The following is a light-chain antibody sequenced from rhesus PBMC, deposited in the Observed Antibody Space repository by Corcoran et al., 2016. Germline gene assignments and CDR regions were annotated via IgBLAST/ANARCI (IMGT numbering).Light chain of an antibody. V-gene: IGKV1-69*01. Sequence: DIQMTQSPSSLSASVGDRVTITCRASQGISNWLAWYPQKPGKAPKLLTYRASNLETGVPSRFSGSGSGTDVTLTISSLQPEDIATDYCQQHDNSPLTFGGGTKVEIK. CDR2: RAS. J-gene: IGKJ4*01. CDR1: QGISNW. CDR3: QQHDNSPLT.